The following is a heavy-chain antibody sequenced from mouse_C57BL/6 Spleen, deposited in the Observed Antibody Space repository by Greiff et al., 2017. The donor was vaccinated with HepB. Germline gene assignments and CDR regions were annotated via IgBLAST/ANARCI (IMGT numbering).Heavy chain of an antibody. Sequence: VQLQQSGAELVMPGASVKLSCKASGYTFTSYWMHWVKQRPGQGLEWIGEIDPSDSYTNYNQKFKGKSTLTVDKSSSTAYMQLSSLTSEDSAVYYCARSPFTTVVAPGDYWGQCTTLTVSS. CDR2: IDPSDSYT. J-gene: IGHJ2*01. D-gene: IGHD1-1*01. V-gene: IGHV1-69*01. CDR1: GYTFTSYW. CDR3: ARSPFTTVVAPGDY.